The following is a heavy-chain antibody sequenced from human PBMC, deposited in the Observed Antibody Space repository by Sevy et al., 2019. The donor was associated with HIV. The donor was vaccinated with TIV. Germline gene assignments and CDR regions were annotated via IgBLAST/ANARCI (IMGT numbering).Heavy chain of an antibody. CDR2: FDPEDDET. J-gene: IGHJ4*02. CDR1: GYTLSQLS. Sequence: ASVKVSCKFSGYTLSQLSMHWVRLAPGKGLEWMGSFDPEDDETIYPQKFQGRVTMTEDTSTDTAYMEPSSLRSEDTAVYYCATTKDYYELRGDPFDYWGQGTLVTVSS. CDR3: ATTKDYYELRGDPFDY. D-gene: IGHD3-16*01. V-gene: IGHV1-24*01.